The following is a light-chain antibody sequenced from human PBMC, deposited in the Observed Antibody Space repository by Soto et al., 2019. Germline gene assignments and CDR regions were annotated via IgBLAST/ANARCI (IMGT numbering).Light chain of an antibody. CDR1: QSVSSY. CDR3: QRYGSSSYT. CDR2: GAS. J-gene: IGKJ2*01. V-gene: IGKV3-20*01. Sequence: EIVLTQSPGTLSLSPGERATLSCRASQSVSSYLAWYQQKPGQAPTLLIYGASSRATGIPDRFSGSGSGTDFTLTISRLEPEDFAVYYCQRYGSSSYTFGQGTRLEIK.